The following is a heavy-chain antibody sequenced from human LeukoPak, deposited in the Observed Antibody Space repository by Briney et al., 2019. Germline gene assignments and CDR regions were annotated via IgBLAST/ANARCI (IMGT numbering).Heavy chain of an antibody. Sequence: GGSLRLSCAASGFTLSDYAMYWVRLAPGKGLVWVSRFTADGSSTIYADSVMGRFTVSRDIAKNTLYLQMYSLRAEDTAVYYCARAQMGTPTDCWGQGTLVTVSS. CDR1: GFTLSDYA. CDR2: FTADGSST. J-gene: IGHJ4*02. V-gene: IGHV3-74*01. D-gene: IGHD1-14*01. CDR3: ARAQMGTPTDC.